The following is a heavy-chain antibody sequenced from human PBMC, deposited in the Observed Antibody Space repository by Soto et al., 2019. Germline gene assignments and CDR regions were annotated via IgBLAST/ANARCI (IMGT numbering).Heavy chain of an antibody. D-gene: IGHD3-16*02. CDR1: GFTPGDYT. V-gene: IGHV3-49*03. CDR3: TSDPCFIP. J-gene: IGHJ3*01. Sequence: GVSLRRSCKGSGFTPGDYTMTWIRQAPGKGLEWGGCLRSKAYGGTAEYAASVIGRLTISRDDSGSMAYLQMNSLKTEDTAAHFCTSDPCFIPWGQGTRVTVSS. CDR2: LRSKAYGGTA.